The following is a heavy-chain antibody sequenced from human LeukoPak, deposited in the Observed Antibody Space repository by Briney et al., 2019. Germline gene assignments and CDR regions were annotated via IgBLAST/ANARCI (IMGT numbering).Heavy chain of an antibody. Sequence: ASVKVSCKASGYTFTGYYMHWVRQAPGQGLEWMGWINPNSGGANYAQKFQGRVTMTRDTSISTAYMELSRLRSDDAAVYYCARDSSSWSGGWFDPWGQGTLVTVSS. CDR1: GYTFTGYY. CDR2: INPNSGGA. CDR3: ARDSSSWSGGWFDP. D-gene: IGHD6-13*01. J-gene: IGHJ5*02. V-gene: IGHV1-2*02.